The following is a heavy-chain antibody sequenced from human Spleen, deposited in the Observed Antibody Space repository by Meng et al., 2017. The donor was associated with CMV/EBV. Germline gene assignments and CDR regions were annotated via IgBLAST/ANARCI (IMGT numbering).Heavy chain of an antibody. CDR2: ISSSGTTI. CDR1: GFTFSIYP. Sequence: GESLKISCAASGFTFSIYPMNWVRQAPGKGLEWVAYISSSGTTIYYADSVKGRFTISRDNAKNSLYLQMNSLRAEDTAVYYCARGYLTIGDYWGQGTLVTVSS. D-gene: IGHD3-16*01. CDR3: ARGYLTIGDY. J-gene: IGHJ4*02. V-gene: IGHV3-48*04.